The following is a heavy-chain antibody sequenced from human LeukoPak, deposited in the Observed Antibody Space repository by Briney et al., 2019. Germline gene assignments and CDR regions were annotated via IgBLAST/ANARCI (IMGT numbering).Heavy chain of an antibody. D-gene: IGHD6-6*01. V-gene: IGHV4-38-2*02. CDR1: GHSIRSGYY. CDR2: IYQSGST. J-gene: IGHJ3*02. Sequence: ETLSLTCTVSGHSIRSGYYWGWIRQSPGKGLEWIGNIYQSGSTSYNPSLESRVTISVDTSKNQFSLKLSSVTAADTAVYYCARRILVRGAFDIWGQGTMVTVSS. CDR3: ARRILVRGAFDI.